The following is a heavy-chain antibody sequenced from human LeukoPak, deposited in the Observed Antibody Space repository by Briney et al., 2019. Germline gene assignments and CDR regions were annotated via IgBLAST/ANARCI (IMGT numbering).Heavy chain of an antibody. D-gene: IGHD3-3*01. Sequence: ASVKVSCKASGYAFTSYDINWVRQATGQRLEWMGWMNPNSGNTGYAQKFQGRVTMTRNTSISTAYMELSSLRSEDTAVYYCARGPRFLEWSYPIYYYYGMDVWGQGTTVTVSS. CDR3: ARGPRFLEWSYPIYYYYGMDV. J-gene: IGHJ6*02. V-gene: IGHV1-8*01. CDR1: GYAFTSYD. CDR2: MNPNSGNT.